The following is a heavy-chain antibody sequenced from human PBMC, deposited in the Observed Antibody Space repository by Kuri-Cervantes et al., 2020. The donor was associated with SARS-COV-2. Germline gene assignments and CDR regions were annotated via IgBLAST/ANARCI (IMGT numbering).Heavy chain of an antibody. D-gene: IGHD6-19*01. CDR2: IKQDGSEK. J-gene: IGHJ4*02. CDR3: ARRQQWLVRGPLDY. V-gene: IGHV3-7*01. CDR1: GFTFSSYS. Sequence: GESLKISCAASGFTFSSYSMNWVRQAPGKGLEWVANIKQDGSEKYYVDSVKGRFTISRDNAKNSLYLQMNSLRAEDTAVYYCARRQQWLVRGPLDYWGQGTLVTVSS.